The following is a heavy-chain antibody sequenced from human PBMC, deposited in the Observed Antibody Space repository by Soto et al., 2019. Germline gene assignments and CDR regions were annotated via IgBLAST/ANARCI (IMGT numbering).Heavy chain of an antibody. J-gene: IGHJ4*02. V-gene: IGHV3-33*01. D-gene: IGHD3-22*01. CDR2: IWFDGSNK. CDR3: ARDLRYYYDSSGYFQDY. Sequence: GGSLRLSCAASGFTFSSYGMHWVRQATGKGMEWVAVIWFDGSNKYYADSVKGRFTISRDNSKNTLYLQMNSLRAEDTAVYYCARDLRYYYDSSGYFQDYWGQGTLVTVSS. CDR1: GFTFSSYG.